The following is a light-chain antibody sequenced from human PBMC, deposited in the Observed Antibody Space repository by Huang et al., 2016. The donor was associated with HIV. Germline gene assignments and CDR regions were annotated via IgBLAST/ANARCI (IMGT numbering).Light chain of an antibody. CDR1: QSIGSS. J-gene: IGKJ1*01. CDR3: HQSNNLPWT. Sequence: ETVLAQSPDFQSVTPGEKVTITCRASQSIGSSLHWYQQKPDQSPNLLIKYGSQSISGVPSRFSGSGFGTDFTLTIDSLEAEDAAVYYCHQSNNLPWTFGQGTKVEI. CDR2: YGS. V-gene: IGKV6D-21*02.